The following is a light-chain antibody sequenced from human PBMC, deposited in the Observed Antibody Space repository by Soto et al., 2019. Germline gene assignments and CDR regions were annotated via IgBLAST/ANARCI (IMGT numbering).Light chain of an antibody. Sequence: DMQMTQSPSSLSASVGDRVTITCRPSQSISRYLNWYQQKPGKAPKLLIYAATNLQPGVPSRFSGSGSGTDFTLTISSLQPEDFVIYYCQQTYTAPFTFGPGTKVEIK. CDR3: QQTYTAPFT. J-gene: IGKJ3*01. V-gene: IGKV1-39*01. CDR1: QSISRY. CDR2: AAT.